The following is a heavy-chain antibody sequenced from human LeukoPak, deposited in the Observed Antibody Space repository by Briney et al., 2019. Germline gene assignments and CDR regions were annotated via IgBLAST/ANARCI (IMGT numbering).Heavy chain of an antibody. D-gene: IGHD3-16*01. J-gene: IGHJ4*02. V-gene: IGHV3-30*18. CDR3: AKDLSRIMITFGGVTD. CDR2: ISYDGSNK. Sequence: QPGGSLRLSCAASGFTFSSYGMHWVRQAPGKGLEWVAVISYDGSNKYYADSVKGRFTISRDNSKNTLYLQMNSLRAEDTAVYYCAKDLSRIMITFGGVTDWGQGTLVTVSS. CDR1: GFTFSSYG.